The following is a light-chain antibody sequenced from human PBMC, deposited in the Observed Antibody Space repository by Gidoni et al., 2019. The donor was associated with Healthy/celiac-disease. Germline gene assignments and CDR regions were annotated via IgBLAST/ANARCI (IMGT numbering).Light chain of an antibody. CDR3: RQYDNHPYA. Sequence: DIQMTQSPSSLSASVGDRVTITCQASQDISNDLNWYQQKPGKAPKLLIYDASNLETGVPSRFSGSGSGTDFTFTISSLQPEDIATYYCRQYDNHPYAFGQGTKLEIK. V-gene: IGKV1-33*01. CDR1: QDISND. CDR2: DAS. J-gene: IGKJ2*01.